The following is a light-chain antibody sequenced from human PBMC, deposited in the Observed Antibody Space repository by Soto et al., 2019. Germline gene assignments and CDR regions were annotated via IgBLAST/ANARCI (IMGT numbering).Light chain of an antibody. J-gene: IGLJ2*01. CDR3: GTWDSSLSAVV. CDR2: EDN. V-gene: IGLV1-51*02. Sequence: QSVLTQPPSVSAAPGQKVTISCSGSSSNIGNNYVSWYQQLPLTAPKLLIYEDNKRPSGIPDRFSGSKSGTSATLGIAGLQTGDEAHYYCGTWDSSLSAVVFGGGTKLTV. CDR1: SSNIGNNY.